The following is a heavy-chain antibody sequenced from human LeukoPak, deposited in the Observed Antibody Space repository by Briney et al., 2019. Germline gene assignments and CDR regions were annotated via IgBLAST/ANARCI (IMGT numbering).Heavy chain of an antibody. Sequence: SVKVSCKASGYTFTSYGISWVRQAPGQGLEWMGGIIPIFGTANYAQKFQGRVTITTDESTSTAYMELSSLRSEDTAVYYCARDHEWPGAFDIWGQGTMVTVSS. CDR1: GYTFTSYG. D-gene: IGHD3-3*01. J-gene: IGHJ3*02. V-gene: IGHV1-69*05. CDR2: IIPIFGTA. CDR3: ARDHEWPGAFDI.